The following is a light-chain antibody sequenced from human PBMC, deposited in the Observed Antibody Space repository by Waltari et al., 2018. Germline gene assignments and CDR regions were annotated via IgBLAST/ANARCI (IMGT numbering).Light chain of an antibody. Sequence: QSVLTQPPPASGTPGQRVTISCSGSSSNIGSNTVNWYQQLPGTAPKLLIYSNNQRPSGVPDRFSGSKSGTSASLAISGLQSEDEADYYCAAWDDSLMGVFGGGTKLTVL. CDR3: AAWDDSLMGV. CDR2: SNN. V-gene: IGLV1-44*01. CDR1: SSNIGSNT. J-gene: IGLJ3*02.